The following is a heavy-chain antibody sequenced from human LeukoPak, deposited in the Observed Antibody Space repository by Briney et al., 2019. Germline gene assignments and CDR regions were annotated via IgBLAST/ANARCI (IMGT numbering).Heavy chain of an antibody. J-gene: IGHJ4*02. V-gene: IGHV1-18*01. D-gene: IGHD3-10*01. CDR1: GYSFNSYG. CDR3: ARGGGRKYDY. Sequence: ASVKVSCKASGYSFNSYGITWVRQAPGQGLEWMGYNTNYARKFQGRVTMTTDTSTSTAYMELRSLRSDDTAVYYCARGGGRKYDYWGQGTLVTVSS. CDR2: NT.